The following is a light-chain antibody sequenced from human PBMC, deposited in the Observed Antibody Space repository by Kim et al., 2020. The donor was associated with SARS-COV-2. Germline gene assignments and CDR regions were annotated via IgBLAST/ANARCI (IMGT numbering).Light chain of an antibody. J-gene: IGKJ2*01. CDR1: QSISNS. V-gene: IGKV1-39*01. CDR3: QQSYILPYT. CDR2: DTS. Sequence: DIQVTQSPSSLSASVGDKVTITCRASQSISNSLNWYQQKPGKAPKLMIHDTSILQSGVPSRFRGSGSGTDFTLTISSLQPEDFATYYCQQSYILPYTFGQGTKLEI.